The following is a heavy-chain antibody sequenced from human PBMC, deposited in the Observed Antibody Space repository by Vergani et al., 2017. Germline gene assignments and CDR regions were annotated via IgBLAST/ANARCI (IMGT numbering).Heavy chain of an antibody. D-gene: IGHD1-1*01. J-gene: IGHJ4*02. Sequence: QVQLVESGGGLVKPGGSLRLSCAASGFTYSDYYMSWIRQAPGKGLEWVSYMSSSGSTIYYADSVKGRFTISRDNPKNTLFLQMHSLRVEDTALYYCAKCPVNITTPDRGDFWGQGSLVTVSS. CDR1: GFTYSDYY. CDR2: MSSSGSTI. V-gene: IGHV3-11*04. CDR3: AKCPVNITTPDRGDF.